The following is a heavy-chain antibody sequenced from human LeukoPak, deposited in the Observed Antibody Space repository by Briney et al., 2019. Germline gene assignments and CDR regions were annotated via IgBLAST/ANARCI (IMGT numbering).Heavy chain of an antibody. J-gene: IGHJ4*02. CDR3: ARGYCSGGSCYSLDY. Sequence: PGGSLRLSCAASGFTFSSYSMNWVRQAPGKGLEWVSSISSSSSYIYYADSVKGRFTISRDNAKNSLYLQMNSLRAEDTAVYYCARGYCSGGSCYSLDYWGQGTLVTVSS. CDR1: GFTFSSYS. V-gene: IGHV3-21*01. D-gene: IGHD2-15*01. CDR2: ISSSSSYI.